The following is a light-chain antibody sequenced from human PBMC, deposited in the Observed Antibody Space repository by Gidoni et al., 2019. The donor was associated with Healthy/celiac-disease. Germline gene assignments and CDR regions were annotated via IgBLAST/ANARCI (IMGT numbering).Light chain of an antibody. Sequence: DIQMTQSPSYLSASVGDRVTITCRAIQSITSYLNWYQQKPGKAPKLLIYAASSLQSGVPSRFSVIGSGTDFTLPISSLQPEDFATYSCQQSYSTPLTFGGWTKVEIK. J-gene: IGKJ4*01. CDR3: QQSYSTPLT. CDR1: QSITSY. CDR2: AAS. V-gene: IGKV1-39*01.